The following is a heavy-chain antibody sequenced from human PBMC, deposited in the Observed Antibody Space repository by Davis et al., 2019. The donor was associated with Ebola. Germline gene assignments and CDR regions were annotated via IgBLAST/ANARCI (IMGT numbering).Heavy chain of an antibody. CDR3: ARERYGYNYVCDY. D-gene: IGHD5-24*01. CDR2: IKQDGSEK. J-gene: IGHJ4*02. Sequence: GGSLRLSCAASGFTFTGFWMSWVRQAPGKGLEWVANIKQDGSEKYYVNSVKGRFIISRDNAKNSLYLQMNSLRDEDTAVYYCARERYGYNYVCDYWGQGTLVTVSS. CDR1: GFTFTGFW. V-gene: IGHV3-7*01.